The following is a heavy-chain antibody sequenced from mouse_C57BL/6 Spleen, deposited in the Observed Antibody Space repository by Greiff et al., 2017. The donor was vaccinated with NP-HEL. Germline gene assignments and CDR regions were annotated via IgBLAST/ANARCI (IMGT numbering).Heavy chain of an antibody. Sequence: QIQLQQPGAELVKPGASVKLSCKASGYTFTSYWMHWVKQRPGQGLEWIGMIHPNSGSTNYNEKFKSKATLTVDKSSSTAYMQLSSLTSEDSAVYYCARRAYYEGNYFDYWGQGTTLTVSS. D-gene: IGHD2-10*01. CDR3: ARRAYYEGNYFDY. CDR1: GYTFTSYW. V-gene: IGHV1-64*01. J-gene: IGHJ2*01. CDR2: IHPNSGST.